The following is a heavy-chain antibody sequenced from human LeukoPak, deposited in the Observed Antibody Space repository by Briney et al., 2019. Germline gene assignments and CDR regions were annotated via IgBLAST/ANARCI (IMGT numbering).Heavy chain of an antibody. D-gene: IGHD5-12*01. CDR1: GYTFTSYG. V-gene: IGHV1-18*01. CDR3: ARDQSGGYSGYDLGNAFDI. Sequence: GASVKVSCMASGYTFTSYGISWVRQAPGQGLEWMGWISAYNGNTNYAQKLQGRVTMTTDTSTSTAYMELRSLRSDDTAVYYCARDQSGGYSGYDLGNAFDIWGQRTMVTVSS. J-gene: IGHJ3*02. CDR2: ISAYNGNT.